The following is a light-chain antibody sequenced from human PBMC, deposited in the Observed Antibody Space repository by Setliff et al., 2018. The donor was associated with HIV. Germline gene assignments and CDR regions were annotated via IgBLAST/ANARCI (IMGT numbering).Light chain of an antibody. CDR3: CSYTTSNNGVV. J-gene: IGLJ2*01. Sequence: QSALAQPASVSGSPGQSITISCTGSSSDVGGYDYVSWYQQYPGKAPKLLMFDVSHRRSGISNRFSGSKSDNTASLTISGLQPEDEADYYCCSYTTSNNGVVFGGGTKVTV. V-gene: IGLV2-14*01. CDR1: SSDVGGYDY. CDR2: DVS.